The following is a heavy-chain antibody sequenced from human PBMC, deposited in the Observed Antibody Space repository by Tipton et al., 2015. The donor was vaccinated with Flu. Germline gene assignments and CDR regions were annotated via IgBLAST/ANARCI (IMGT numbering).Heavy chain of an antibody. Sequence: SLRLSCAASGFTFDDYAMHWVRQAPGKGLERVSRISWNSDDLGYADSVKGRFTISRDNAKNSLYLQMNNLRPEDTALYYCAQVNHFDMTGYYGALAIWGQGTVVTVSS. CDR2: ISWNSDDL. CDR1: GFTFDDYA. V-gene: IGHV3-9*01. D-gene: IGHD3-9*01. J-gene: IGHJ3*02. CDR3: AQVNHFDMTGYYGALAI.